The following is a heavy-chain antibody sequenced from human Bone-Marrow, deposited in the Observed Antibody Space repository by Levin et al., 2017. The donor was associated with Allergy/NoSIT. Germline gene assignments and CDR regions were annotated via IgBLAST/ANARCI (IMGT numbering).Heavy chain of an antibody. CDR1: GGSINSYY. CDR2: VFYNGDA. Sequence: SETLSLTCTVSGGSINSYYWSWVRQPPGKGLEWVGHVFYNGDADYSPSLKSRVSISVGRSRNQFSLKSPSVTAAPTAVYSCARNGGHRHDVEYHYGMDVWGRGTTVVVSS. CDR3: ARNGGHRHDVEYHYGMDV. V-gene: IGHV4-59*01. D-gene: IGHD3-16*01. J-gene: IGHJ6*01.